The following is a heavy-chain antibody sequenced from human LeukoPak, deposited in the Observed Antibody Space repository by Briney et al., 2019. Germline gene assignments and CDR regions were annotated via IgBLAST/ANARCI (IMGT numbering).Heavy chain of an antibody. CDR1: GDSINSVGFY. Sequence: SETLSLTCTVSGDSINSVGFYWSWIRQLPGKGLEWIGYIYYSGAKNCNPSLKSRVTISLDRSENQFSLKLSSVTAADTAIYYCARDGLVRGRPGGAYSYYYGMDVWGQGTAVTVSS. J-gene: IGHJ6*02. CDR2: IYYSGAK. D-gene: IGHD3-10*01. CDR3: ARDGLVRGRPGGAYSYYYGMDV. V-gene: IGHV4-31*03.